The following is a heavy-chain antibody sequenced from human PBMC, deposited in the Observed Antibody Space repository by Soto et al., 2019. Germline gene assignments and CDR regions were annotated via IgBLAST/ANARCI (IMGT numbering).Heavy chain of an antibody. V-gene: IGHV4-59*01. Sequence: SETLSLTCTVSGGSISSYYWSWIRQPPGKGLEWIGYIYYSGSTNYNPSLKSRVTISVDTSKNQFSLKLSSVIAADTAVYYCARSPVSYYFDYWGQGTLVTVSS. CDR2: IYYSGST. CDR3: ARSPVSYYFDY. CDR1: GGSISSYY. J-gene: IGHJ4*02. D-gene: IGHD2-8*01.